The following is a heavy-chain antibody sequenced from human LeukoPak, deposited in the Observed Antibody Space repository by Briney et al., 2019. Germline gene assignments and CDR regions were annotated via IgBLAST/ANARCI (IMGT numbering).Heavy chain of an antibody. Sequence: GGSLRLSCAASGFTFSSYAMAWVRQAPGKGLEWVSAITGSGSGGYAFYADSVKGRFTISRDNSQTTLFLQMNSLRAEDTAVYYCAKNYHSGDNYSSYFDYWGQGTLVAVSS. V-gene: IGHV3-23*01. CDR1: GFTFSSYA. J-gene: IGHJ4*02. CDR2: ITGSGSGGYA. D-gene: IGHD3-22*01. CDR3: AKNYHSGDNYSSYFDY.